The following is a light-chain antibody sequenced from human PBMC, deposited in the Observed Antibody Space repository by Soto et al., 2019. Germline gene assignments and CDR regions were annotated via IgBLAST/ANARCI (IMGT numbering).Light chain of an antibody. Sequence: QSALTQPPSASGSPGQSVTISCTGTSSDVGGYNFVSWYQQHPDKAPKLMIYEVNKRPSGVPNRFSGSKSGNTASLTVSGLQAEDEADYYCSSYAGNNNRYVCGTGTKVTVL. CDR3: SSYAGNNNRYV. V-gene: IGLV2-8*01. CDR1: SSDVGGYNF. J-gene: IGLJ1*01. CDR2: EVN.